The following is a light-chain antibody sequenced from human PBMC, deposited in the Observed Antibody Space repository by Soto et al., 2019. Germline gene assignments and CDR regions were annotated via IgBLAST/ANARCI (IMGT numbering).Light chain of an antibody. J-gene: IGKJ3*01. V-gene: IGKV3-11*01. CDR3: QQRF. CDR1: QNVSSY. Sequence: EVVLTQSPGTLSLSPGERATLSCRASQNVSSYVAWYQQKPGQSPRLLIYDASKRATGIPARFSGSGSGADFTLTISSLEPEDFAFYYCQQRFFGHGTKVDLK. CDR2: DAS.